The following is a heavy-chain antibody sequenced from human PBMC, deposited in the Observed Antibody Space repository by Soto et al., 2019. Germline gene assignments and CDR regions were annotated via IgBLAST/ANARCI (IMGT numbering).Heavy chain of an antibody. J-gene: IGHJ6*02. Sequence: SVKGSSKVSGGSFSGYTISWLRQAPGRGLEWMGGIISIFGTAKYAQKFQGRVTITTDESTSTAYMELSSLRSEATAVYYCARDRGGKWQLLTYYGMDVWGQGTTVTVSS. CDR1: GGSFSGYT. CDR3: ARDRGGKWQLLTYYGMDV. D-gene: IGHD1-26*01. V-gene: IGHV1-69*05. CDR2: IISIFGTA.